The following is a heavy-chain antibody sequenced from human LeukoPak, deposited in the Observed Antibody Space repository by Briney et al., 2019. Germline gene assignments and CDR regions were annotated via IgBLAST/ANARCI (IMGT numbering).Heavy chain of an antibody. Sequence: PSETLSLTCAVSDASISGHYLTWIPEPPGKGLEWIGYISYIGSTNYNRSLKSRVTISVYTSNNLFSLRLRSVTAADTAVYYCARDQISINALDMWGQGTMVTVSS. CDR1: DASISGHY. V-gene: IGHV4-59*11. CDR3: ARDQISINALDM. CDR2: ISYIGST. D-gene: IGHD1-14*01. J-gene: IGHJ3*02.